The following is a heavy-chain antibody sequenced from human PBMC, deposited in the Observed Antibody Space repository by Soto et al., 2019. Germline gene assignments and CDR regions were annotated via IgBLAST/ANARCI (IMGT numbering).Heavy chain of an antibody. V-gene: IGHV3-11*01. J-gene: IGHJ6*03. CDR2: ISSSGSTI. CDR1: GFTFSDYY. CDR3: ARANSNWGRYYYYYYMDV. D-gene: IGHD4-4*01. Sequence: GGSLRLSCAASGFTFSDYYMSWIRQAPGKGLEWVSYISSSGSTIYYADSVKGRFTISRDNAKNSLYLQMNSLRAEDTAVYYCARANSNWGRYYYYYYMDVWGKGTTVTVSS.